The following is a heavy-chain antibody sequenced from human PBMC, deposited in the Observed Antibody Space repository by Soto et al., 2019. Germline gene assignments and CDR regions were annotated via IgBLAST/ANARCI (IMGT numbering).Heavy chain of an antibody. D-gene: IGHD3-10*01. CDR3: ARDGGFGELKY. J-gene: IGHJ4*02. Sequence: QVQLVQSGAELKKPGSSVKVSCKASGDTFSGYPINWGRQAPGEGLEWMGRIIPVFGTTNDAQRFEGRVTFTADESTNTAYMELRGLLSEATAVYYFARDGGFGELKYWGPGTLVTVSS. CDR1: GDTFSGYP. V-gene: IGHV1-69*18. CDR2: IIPVFGTT.